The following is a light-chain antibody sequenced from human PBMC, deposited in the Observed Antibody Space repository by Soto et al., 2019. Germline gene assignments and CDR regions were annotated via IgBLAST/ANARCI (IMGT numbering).Light chain of an antibody. CDR2: GAS. CDR3: QQYKNWAPYP. CDR1: QSVSSN. J-gene: IGKJ2*01. Sequence: EIVMTQSPATLSVSPGERATLSCRASQSVSSNLAWYQQKPGQAPRLLIYGASTRATGIPARFSGSGSGTEFTLTISSLQSEDFAVYYCQQYKNWAPYPFGQGTKLEIK. V-gene: IGKV3-15*01.